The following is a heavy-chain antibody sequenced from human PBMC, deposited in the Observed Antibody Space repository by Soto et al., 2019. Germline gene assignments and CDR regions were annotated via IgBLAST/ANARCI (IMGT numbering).Heavy chain of an antibody. V-gene: IGHV3-23*01. D-gene: IGHD1-1*01. CDR3: AKGNARGVGYYYYMDV. CDR1: GFTFSSYA. CDR2: ISGSGGST. Sequence: EVQLLESGGGLVQPGGSLRLSCAASGFTFSSYAMSWVRQAPGKGLEWVSAISGSGGSTYYADSVKGRFTISRDNSKNTLYLQMNSLRAEDTAVYYCAKGNARGVGYYYYMDVWGKGTTVTVSS. J-gene: IGHJ6*03.